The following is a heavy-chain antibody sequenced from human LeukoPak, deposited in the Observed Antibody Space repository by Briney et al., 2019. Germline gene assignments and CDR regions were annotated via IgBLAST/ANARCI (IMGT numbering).Heavy chain of an antibody. CDR3: ARSTVTNYFDS. D-gene: IGHD4-17*01. V-gene: IGHV3-48*03. CDR1: GFTFSSYA. CDR2: ISGSGSTI. Sequence: GGSLRLSCAASGFTFSSYAMSWVRQAPGKGLEWISYISGSGSTIKYVDSVKGRFTISRDNAKNSLYLQMNSLRAEDTAVYYCARSTVTNYFDSWGRGTLVTVSS. J-gene: IGHJ4*02.